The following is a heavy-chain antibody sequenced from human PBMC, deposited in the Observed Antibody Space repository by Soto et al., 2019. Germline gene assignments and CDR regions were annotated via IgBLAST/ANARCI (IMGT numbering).Heavy chain of an antibody. D-gene: IGHD6-13*01. CDR2: IYYSGST. J-gene: IGHJ4*02. Sequence: SETLSLTCTVSGGSISSSSYYWGWIRQPPGKGLEWIGSIYYSGSTYYNPSLKSRVTISVDTSKNQFSLKLSSVTAADTAVYYCARHASHQQLVPFDYWGQGTLVTVSS. CDR1: GGSISSSSYY. CDR3: ARHASHQQLVPFDY. V-gene: IGHV4-39*01.